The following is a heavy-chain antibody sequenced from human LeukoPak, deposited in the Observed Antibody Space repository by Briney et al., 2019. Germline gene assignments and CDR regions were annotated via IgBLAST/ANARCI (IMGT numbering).Heavy chain of an antibody. CDR3: AKGSRGIVVAGYYFDY. CDR2: IRYDGSNK. Sequence: GGSLRLSCAASGFTFSSYGMHWVRQAPGKGLEWVAFIRYDGSNKYYAGSVKGGFTISRDNSKNTLYLQMNSLRAEDTAVYYCAKGSRGIVVAGYYFDYWGQGTLVTVSS. CDR1: GFTFSSYG. D-gene: IGHD2-2*01. V-gene: IGHV3-30*02. J-gene: IGHJ4*02.